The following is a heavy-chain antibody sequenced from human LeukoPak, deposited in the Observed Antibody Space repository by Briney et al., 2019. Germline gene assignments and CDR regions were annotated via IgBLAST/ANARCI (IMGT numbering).Heavy chain of an antibody. Sequence: GGSLRLSCAASGFTFSSYWMSWVRQAPGKGLEWVANVRQDENEKHYVDSVKGRFTISRDNAKNSLYLQMNTLRAEDTAVYYCAREWDYDSSGYYPFFWGQGTLVTVSS. CDR1: GFTFSSYW. CDR2: VRQDENEK. D-gene: IGHD3-22*01. J-gene: IGHJ4*02. V-gene: IGHV3-7*01. CDR3: AREWDYDSSGYYPFF.